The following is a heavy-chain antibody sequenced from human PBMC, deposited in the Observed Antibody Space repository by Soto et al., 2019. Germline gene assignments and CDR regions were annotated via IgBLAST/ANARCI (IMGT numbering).Heavy chain of an antibody. CDR3: ARDPLSYCSGGSCATGVDY. V-gene: IGHV4-38-2*02. CDR1: GYSISSGYY. D-gene: IGHD2-15*01. J-gene: IGHJ4*02. CDR2: IYHSGST. Sequence: SETLSLTCAVSGYSISSGYYWGWIRQPPGKGLEWIGSIYHSGSTYYNPSLKSRVTISVDTSKNQFSLKLSSVTAADTAVYYCARDPLSYCSGGSCATGVDYWGQGTLVTVSS.